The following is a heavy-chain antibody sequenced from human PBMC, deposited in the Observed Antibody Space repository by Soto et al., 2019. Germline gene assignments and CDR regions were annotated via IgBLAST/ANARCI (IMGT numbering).Heavy chain of an antibody. CDR2: FDPEDGET. V-gene: IGHV1-24*01. Sequence: GASVKVSCKVSGYTLTELSMHWVRQAPGKGLEWMGGFDPEDGETIYAQKFQGRVTMTEDTSTDTAYMELSSLRSEDTAVYYCATELHAAAAQFTDAFDIWGQGTMVTVS. CDR3: ATELHAAAAQFTDAFDI. CDR1: GYTLTELS. J-gene: IGHJ3*02. D-gene: IGHD6-13*01.